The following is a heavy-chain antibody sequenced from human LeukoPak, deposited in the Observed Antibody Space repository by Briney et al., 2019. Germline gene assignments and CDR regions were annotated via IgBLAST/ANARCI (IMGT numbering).Heavy chain of an antibody. D-gene: IGHD6-19*01. J-gene: IGHJ4*02. CDR3: ARDLSAAFDF. Sequence: GGSLRLSCAASGFTFSSYWMSWVRQAPGKGPEWVANIKQDGSEKYYVDSVKGRFTISRDDSKNTLFLNMSNLRVEDTALYYCARDLSAAFDFWGQGVLVTVSS. CDR1: GFTFSSYW. CDR2: IKQDGSEK. V-gene: IGHV3-7*01.